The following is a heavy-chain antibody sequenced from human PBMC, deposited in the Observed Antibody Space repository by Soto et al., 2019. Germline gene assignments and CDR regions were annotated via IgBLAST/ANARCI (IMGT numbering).Heavy chain of an antibody. CDR1: GFTFSSYS. J-gene: IGHJ4*02. D-gene: IGHD5-18*01. V-gene: IGHV3-7*03. CDR3: ATAWDTAMGSTWNN. Sequence: GGSLRLSCAASGFTFSSYSMSWVRQAPGKGLEWVANINKNGGEKYYVDSVKGRFTISRDNAKNSLYLQMNSLRAEDTAVYYCATAWDTAMGSTWNNWGQGTLVTVSS. CDR2: INKNGGEK.